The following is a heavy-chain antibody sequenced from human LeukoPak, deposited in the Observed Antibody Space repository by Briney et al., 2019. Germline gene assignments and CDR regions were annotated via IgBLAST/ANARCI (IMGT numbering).Heavy chain of an antibody. CDR1: GYTFIGYY. Sequence: ASVKVSCKAFGYTFIGYYMHWVRQAPGQGLEWMGWISAYNGNTNYAQKLQGRVTMTTDTSTSTAYMELRSLRSDDTAVYYCARAGDYDSLGYWGQGTLVTVSS. CDR3: ARAGDYDSLGY. J-gene: IGHJ4*02. D-gene: IGHD3-22*01. V-gene: IGHV1-18*04. CDR2: ISAYNGNT.